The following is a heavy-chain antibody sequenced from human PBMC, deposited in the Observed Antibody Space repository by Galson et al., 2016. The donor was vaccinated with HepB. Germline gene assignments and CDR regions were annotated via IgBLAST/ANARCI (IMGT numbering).Heavy chain of an antibody. CDR2: IKRDGSKT. D-gene: IGHD6-19*01. CDR3: ASDGSGCLFDS. CDR1: GFTFRNYW. J-gene: IGHJ4*02. V-gene: IGHV3-7*01. Sequence: SLRLSCAASGFTFRNYWMGWVRQPPGKGLEWVSNIKRDGSKTYYGDSVKGRFTISRDTATTTLYLQMNSLRAEDAAVYYCASDGSGCLFDSWGQGTLVTVSS.